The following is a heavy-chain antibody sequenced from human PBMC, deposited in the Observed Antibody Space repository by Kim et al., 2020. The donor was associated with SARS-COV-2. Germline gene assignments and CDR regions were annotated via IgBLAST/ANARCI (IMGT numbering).Heavy chain of an antibody. J-gene: IGHJ4*02. CDR3: AKLGVAGTFFDY. CDR1: GFTFSSYA. V-gene: IGHV3-23*03. D-gene: IGHD6-19*01. CDR2: IYSGGSST. Sequence: RGSLRLSCAASGFTFSSYAMSWVRQAPGKGLEWVSVIYSGGSSTYYVDSVKGRFTISRDNSKNTLYLQMNSLRAEDTAVYYCAKLGVAGTFFDYWGQGTLVTVSS.